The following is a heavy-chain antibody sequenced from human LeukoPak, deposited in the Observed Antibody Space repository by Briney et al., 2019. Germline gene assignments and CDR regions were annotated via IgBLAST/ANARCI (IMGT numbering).Heavy chain of an antibody. CDR1: GFTFSSSW. J-gene: IGHJ4*02. Sequence: GGSLRLSCAASGFTFSSSWMSWVRQAPGKGLEWVANIKPDGSEKFHVDSVKGRFTISRDNSKSSLSLQMNSLRAEDTAVYYCARYGLTAALDFWGQGTLVTVS. CDR3: ARYGLTAALDF. CDR2: IKPDGSEK. V-gene: IGHV3-7*01. D-gene: IGHD2-21*02.